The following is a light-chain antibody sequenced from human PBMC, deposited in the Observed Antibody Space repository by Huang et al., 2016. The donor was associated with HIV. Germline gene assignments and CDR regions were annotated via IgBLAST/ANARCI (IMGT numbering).Light chain of an antibody. CDR1: QSVLYSSNNKNY. J-gene: IGKJ2*01. V-gene: IGKV4-1*01. Sequence: DIVMTQSPDSLAVSLGERATINCKSSQSVLYSSNNKNYLAWYQQKPGYPPKLLIYWASTRESWVPDPFTGSGSGTVFTLTISILQAEDVAVYYCQQYYNTPLTFGQGTKLEIK. CDR3: QQYYNTPLT. CDR2: WAS.